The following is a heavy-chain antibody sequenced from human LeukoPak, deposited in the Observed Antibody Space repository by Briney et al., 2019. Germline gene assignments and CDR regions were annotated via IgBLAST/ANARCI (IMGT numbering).Heavy chain of an antibody. D-gene: IGHD5-24*01. V-gene: IGHV3-74*01. J-gene: IGHJ4*02. CDR2: INSDGGST. CDR1: GFTFSSYW. Sequence: PGGSLRLSCAASGFTFSSYWMHWVRQAPGKGLVWVSRINSDGGSTSYADSVKGRFTISRVNAKNTLYLQMNSLRAEDTAVYYCARRIQGMAPYYFDYWGQGTLVTVSS. CDR3: ARRIQGMAPYYFDY.